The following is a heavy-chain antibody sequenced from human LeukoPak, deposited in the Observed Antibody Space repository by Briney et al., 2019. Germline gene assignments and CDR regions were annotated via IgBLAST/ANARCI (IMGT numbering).Heavy chain of an antibody. CDR2: ISSSSSYI. V-gene: IGHV3-21*01. D-gene: IGHD4-17*01. CDR1: GFTFSSYS. J-gene: IGHJ4*02. Sequence: GGSLRLSCAASGFTFSSYSMNWVRQAPGKGLEWVSSISSSSSYIYYADSVKGRFTISRDNSKNTLYLQMNSLRAEDTAVYYCAKEMTTPYYWGQGTLVTVSS. CDR3: AKEMTTPYY.